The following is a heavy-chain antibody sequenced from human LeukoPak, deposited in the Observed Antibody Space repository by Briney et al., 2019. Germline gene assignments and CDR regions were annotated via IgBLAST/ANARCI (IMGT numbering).Heavy chain of an antibody. CDR3: ARGSVGGELAY. CDR2: IGTAGDP. V-gene: IGHV3-13*05. Sequence: GGSLRLSCAASGFTFSSYDMHCVRQATGKGLEWVSAIGTAGDPYYPGSVKGRFTISRENAKNSLYLQMSSLRAGETAVYYCARGSVGGELAYWGQGTLVTVSS. J-gene: IGHJ4*02. CDR1: GFTFSSYD. D-gene: IGHD3-16*01.